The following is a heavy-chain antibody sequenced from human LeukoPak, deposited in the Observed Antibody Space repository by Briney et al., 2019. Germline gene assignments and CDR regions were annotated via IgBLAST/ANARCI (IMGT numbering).Heavy chain of an antibody. J-gene: IGHJ4*02. Sequence: GGSLRLSCAASGFTFSNYAMSWSRQAPGKGLEWVSAISGSGGSTYYADSVKGRFTISRDNSKNTLYLQMNSLRAEDTAVYYCTKGTIWLPFDYWGQGTLVTVSS. CDR3: TKGTIWLPFDY. V-gene: IGHV3-23*01. CDR1: GFTFSNYA. CDR2: ISGSGGST. D-gene: IGHD5-18*01.